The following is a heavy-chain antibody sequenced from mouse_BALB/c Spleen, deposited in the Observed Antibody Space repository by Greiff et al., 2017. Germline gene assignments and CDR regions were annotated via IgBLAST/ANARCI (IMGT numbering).Heavy chain of an antibody. D-gene: IGHD1-1*01. J-gene: IGHJ4*01. CDR1: GFNIKDTY. CDR3: ARERSYGAYYAMDY. Sequence: GQLQQSGAELVKPGASVKLSCTASGFNIKDTYMHWVKQRPEQGLEWIGRIDPANGNTKYDPKFQGKATITADTSSNTAYLQLSSLTSEDTAVYYCARERSYGAYYAMDYWGQGTSVTVSS. CDR2: IDPANGNT. V-gene: IGHV14-3*02.